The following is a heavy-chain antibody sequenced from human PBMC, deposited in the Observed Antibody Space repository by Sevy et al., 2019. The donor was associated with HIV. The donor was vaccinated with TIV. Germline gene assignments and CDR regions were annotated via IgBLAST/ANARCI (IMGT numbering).Heavy chain of an antibody. CDR3: ARRPCSSTSCPLDY. CDR2: IYYSGST. CDR1: GGSISSGGYY. V-gene: IGHV4-31*03. Sequence: SETLSLTCTVSGGSISSGGYYWSWIRQHPGKGLEWIGYIYYSGSTYYNPSLKSRVTISVDTSKNQFSLKLSSVTAADTAVYYCARRPCSSTSCPLDYWGQGTLVTISS. D-gene: IGHD2-2*01. J-gene: IGHJ4*02.